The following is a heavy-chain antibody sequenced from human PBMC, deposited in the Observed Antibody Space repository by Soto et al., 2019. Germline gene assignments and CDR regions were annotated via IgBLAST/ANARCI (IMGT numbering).Heavy chain of an antibody. J-gene: IGHJ4*02. V-gene: IGHV4-59*08. CDR2: IYYSGST. CDR3: ARRHLDILTGYAIFDY. Sequence: PSETLSLTCTVSGGSISSYYWSWIRQPPGKGLEWIGYIYYSGSTNYNPSLKSRVTISVDTSKNQFALKLSSVTAADTAVDYCARRHLDILTGYAIFDYWGQGTLVTVSS. CDR1: GGSISSYY. D-gene: IGHD3-9*01.